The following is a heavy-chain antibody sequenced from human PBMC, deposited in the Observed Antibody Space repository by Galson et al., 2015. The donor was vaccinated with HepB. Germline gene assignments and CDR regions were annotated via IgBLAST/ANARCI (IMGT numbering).Heavy chain of an antibody. Sequence: SLRLACAASGFTVSSNYMSWVGQAPGEGLEWVSVIYSGGSTYYADSVKGRFTISRDNSKNTQYLRMNSLRAEDTAVYYCARVGCSGGSCYFDYWGQGTLVTVSS. D-gene: IGHD2-15*01. V-gene: IGHV3-53*01. CDR3: ARVGCSGGSCYFDY. CDR1: GFTVSSNY. J-gene: IGHJ4*02. CDR2: IYSGGST.